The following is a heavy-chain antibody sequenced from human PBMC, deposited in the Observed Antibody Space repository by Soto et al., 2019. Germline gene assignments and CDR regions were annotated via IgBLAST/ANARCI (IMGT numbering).Heavy chain of an antibody. J-gene: IGHJ6*02. CDR1: GYSFTSYW. D-gene: IGHD2-2*01. CDR3: ARREGYCISTSCYSPTYYGMDV. CDR2: IYPGDSDT. Sequence: PGESLKISCKGSGYSFTSYWIGWVRQMPGKGLEWMGIIYPGDSDTRYSPSFQGQVTISADKSISTAYLQWSSLKASDTAMYYCARREGYCISTSCYSPTYYGMDVWGQGTTVTAS. V-gene: IGHV5-51*01.